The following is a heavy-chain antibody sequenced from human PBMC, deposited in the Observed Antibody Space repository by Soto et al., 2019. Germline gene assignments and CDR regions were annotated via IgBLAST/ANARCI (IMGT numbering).Heavy chain of an antibody. CDR2: ISGSGGST. CDR3: AERGRYYYDSSGYYYFTY. J-gene: IGHJ4*02. CDR1: GFTFSSYA. Sequence: GGSLRLSCAASGFTFSSYAMSWVRQAPGKGLEWVSAISGSGGSTYYADSVKGRFTISRDNSKNTLYLQMNSLRAEDTAVYYCAERGRYYYDSSGYYYFTYWGQGTLVTVSS. V-gene: IGHV3-23*01. D-gene: IGHD3-22*01.